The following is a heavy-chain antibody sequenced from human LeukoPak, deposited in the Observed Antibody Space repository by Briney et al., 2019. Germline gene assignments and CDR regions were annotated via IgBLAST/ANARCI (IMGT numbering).Heavy chain of an antibody. CDR1: GFTFSNYN. D-gene: IGHD1-26*01. CDR3: ARDAELRRYYWFDP. CDR2: ISSGSSFI. V-gene: IGHV3-21*01. J-gene: IGHJ5*02. Sequence: GGSLRLSCAASGFTFSNYNMNWVRQAPGKGLEWVSSISSGSSFIYYADSLKGRLTVSRDDAKNSLYLQINSLRAEDTAVYYCARDAELRRYYWFDPWGQGTLVTVSS.